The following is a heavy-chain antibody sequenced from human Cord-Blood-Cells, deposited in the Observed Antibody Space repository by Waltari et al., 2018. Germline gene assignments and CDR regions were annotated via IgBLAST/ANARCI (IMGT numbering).Heavy chain of an antibody. CDR2: INHSGST. CDR3: AGGRSSSWYKWFDP. Sequence: QVQLQQWGAGLLKPSETLSLTCAVYGGSFSGYYWSWIRQPPGKGLGWIGEINHSGSTNYNPSLKSRVTISVDTSKNQFSLKLSSVTAADTAVYYCAGGRSSSWYKWFDPWGQGTLVTVSS. CDR1: GGSFSGYY. J-gene: IGHJ5*02. V-gene: IGHV4-34*01. D-gene: IGHD6-13*01.